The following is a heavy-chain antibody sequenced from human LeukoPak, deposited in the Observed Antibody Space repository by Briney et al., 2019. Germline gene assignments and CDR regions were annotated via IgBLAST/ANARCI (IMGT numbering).Heavy chain of an antibody. CDR3: ASGVDSHYYYYYYMDV. CDR1: GYTFTSYG. V-gene: IGHV1-18*01. D-gene: IGHD3-3*01. Sequence: ASVTVSCKASGYTFTSYGISWVRQAPGQGGEWMGWISVYNGNTNYAQQKLQGRVTMTTHTSTSTAYMQLRSLRSDDTAVYYCASGVDSHYYYYYYMDVWGKGTTVTVSS. J-gene: IGHJ6*03. CDR2: ISVYNGNT.